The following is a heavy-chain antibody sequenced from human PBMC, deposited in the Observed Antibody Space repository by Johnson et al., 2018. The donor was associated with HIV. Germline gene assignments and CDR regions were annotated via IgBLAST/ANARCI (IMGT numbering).Heavy chain of an antibody. V-gene: IGHV3-7*01. Sequence: VQLVESGGGVVQPGRSLRLSCAASQFMFSRYWMTWVRQAPGKGLEWEANINQDGSEKHYVDSVKGRFTISRDNSKNTLYLQMNSLRAEDTAVYYCANLAGSDAFDIWGQGTMVTVSS. J-gene: IGHJ3*02. CDR3: ANLAGSDAFDI. D-gene: IGHD3-10*01. CDR1: QFMFSRYW. CDR2: INQDGSEK.